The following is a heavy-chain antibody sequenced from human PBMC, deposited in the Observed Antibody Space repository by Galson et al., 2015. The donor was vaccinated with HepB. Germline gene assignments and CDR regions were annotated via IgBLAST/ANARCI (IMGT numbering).Heavy chain of an antibody. CDR1: GYTFASYA. CDR3: AREAAAVAGDFDY. CDR2: INTNTGNP. J-gene: IGHJ4*02. Sequence: SVKVSCKASGYTFASYAMDWVRQAPGQGLEWMGWINTNTGNPTYAQGFTGRFVFSLDTSVSAAYLQISSLKAEDTAVYYCAREAAAVAGDFDYWGQGTLVTVSS. D-gene: IGHD6-13*01. V-gene: IGHV7-4-1*02.